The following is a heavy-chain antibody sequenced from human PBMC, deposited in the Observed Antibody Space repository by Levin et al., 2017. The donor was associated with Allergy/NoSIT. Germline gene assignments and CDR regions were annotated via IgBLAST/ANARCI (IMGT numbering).Heavy chain of an antibody. V-gene: IGHV3-23*01. CDR1: GFTFSSYA. CDR3: APLAVAATLGLVY. D-gene: IGHD6-19*01. J-gene: IGHJ4*02. Sequence: GESLKISCAASGFTFSSYAMSWVRQAPGKGLEWVSAISGSGASTYYADSVKGRFTISRDNSKNTLYLQMNSLRAEDTAVYYCAPLAVAATLGLVYWGQGTLVTVSS. CDR2: ISGSGAST.